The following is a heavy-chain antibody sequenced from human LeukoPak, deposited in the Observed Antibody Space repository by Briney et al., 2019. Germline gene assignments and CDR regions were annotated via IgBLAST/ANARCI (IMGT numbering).Heavy chain of an antibody. J-gene: IGHJ4*02. V-gene: IGHV1-2*02. Sequence: ASVKVSCKPSGYTFTGYYIQWVRQAPGQGLEWMGWINPQSGGTNYAQKFQGRVTMTRDTSISTAYMELSRLRSEDTAVYYCARDRFRDSSGLFDYWGQGTLVTVSS. CDR1: GYTFTGYY. CDR3: ARDRFRDSSGLFDY. D-gene: IGHD3-22*01. CDR2: INPQSGGT.